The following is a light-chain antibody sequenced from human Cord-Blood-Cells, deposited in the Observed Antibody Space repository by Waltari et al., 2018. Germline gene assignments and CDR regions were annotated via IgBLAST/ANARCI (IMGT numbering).Light chain of an antibody. J-gene: IGLJ2*01. CDR2: DGS. CDR1: SSDVGGDHS. V-gene: IGLV2-11*01. CDR3: CSYAGSYTLV. Sequence: HSALTQPRSVSGSPGQSVTLSCTGTSSDVGGDHSFSWYQQHPGNAPKLMIYDGSKRPSGIPDRFSVSKSGNTASLTISGLQAEDEADYYCCSYAGSYTLVFGGGTKLTVL.